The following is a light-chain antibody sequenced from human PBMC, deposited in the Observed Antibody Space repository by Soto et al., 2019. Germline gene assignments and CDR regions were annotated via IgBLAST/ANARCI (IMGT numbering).Light chain of an antibody. CDR1: SSNIGSNY. CDR3: AAWDDSLRGQV. J-gene: IGLJ2*01. CDR2: RNY. Sequence: QSVLTQPPSASGTPGQRVSISCSGSSSNIGSNYVFWYQQLPGTAPKLIINRNYQRPAGVPDRFSGSKSATSASLAISGLQSEDEAYYYCAAWDDSLRGQVFGGGTKLTVL. V-gene: IGLV1-47*01.